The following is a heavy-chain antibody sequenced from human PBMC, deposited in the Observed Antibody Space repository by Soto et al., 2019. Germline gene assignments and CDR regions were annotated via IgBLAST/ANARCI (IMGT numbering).Heavy chain of an antibody. CDR3: ARGENYYDSSAPGY. V-gene: IGHV4-30-4*01. CDR1: GGSNSSGDYY. D-gene: IGHD3-22*01. CDR2: IYYSGST. J-gene: IGHJ4*02. Sequence: SETLSLTCTVSGGSNSSGDYYWSWIRQPPGKGLEWIGYIYYSGSTYYNPSLKSRVTISVDTSKNQFSLKLSSVTAADTAVYYCARGENYYDSSAPGYWGKGTLVTVSS.